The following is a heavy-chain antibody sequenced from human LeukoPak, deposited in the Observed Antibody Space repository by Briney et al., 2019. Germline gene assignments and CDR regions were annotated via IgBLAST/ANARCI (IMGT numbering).Heavy chain of an antibody. CDR3: ARALHYYDSSGYYSD. J-gene: IGHJ4*02. Sequence: ASVKVSCKASGYTFTSYYMHWVRQAPGQGLEWMGWMNPNSGNTGYAQKFQGRVTMTRNTSISTAYMELSSLRSEDTAVYYCARALHYYDSSGYYSDWGQGTLVTVSS. CDR1: GYTFTSYY. V-gene: IGHV1-8*02. CDR2: MNPNSGNT. D-gene: IGHD3-22*01.